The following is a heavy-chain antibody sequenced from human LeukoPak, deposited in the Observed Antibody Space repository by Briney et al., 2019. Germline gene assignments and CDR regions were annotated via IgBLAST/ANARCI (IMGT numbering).Heavy chain of an antibody. Sequence: GGSLRLSCAASGFTFSSYAMSWVRQAPGKGLEWVSAISGSGGSTYYADSVKGRFTISRDNSKNTLYLQMNSLRAEDTAVYFCARDRVGATYTWGQGPLVTVSS. J-gene: IGHJ5*02. V-gene: IGHV3-23*01. CDR3: ARDRVGATYT. D-gene: IGHD1-26*01. CDR1: GFTFSSYA. CDR2: ISGSGGST.